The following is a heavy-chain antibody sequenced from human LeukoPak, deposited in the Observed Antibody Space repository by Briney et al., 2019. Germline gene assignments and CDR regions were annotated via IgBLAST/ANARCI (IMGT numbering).Heavy chain of an antibody. D-gene: IGHD2-15*01. CDR3: ARDARAGYSLPLDY. CDR1: GDSISSNSVA. CDR2: TYYRSGWYS. V-gene: IGHV6-1*01. J-gene: IGHJ4*02. Sequence: SQTLSLTCAISGDSISSNSVAWNWIRQSPSRCLEWLGRTYYRSGWYSDYAVSVKGRINFNPDTSNNQFSLQLISVTPEDTAVYYCARDARAGYSLPLDYWGQGTLVTVSS.